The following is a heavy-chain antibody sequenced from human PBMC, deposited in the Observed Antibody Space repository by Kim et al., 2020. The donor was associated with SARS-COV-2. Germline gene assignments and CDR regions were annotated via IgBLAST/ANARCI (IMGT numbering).Heavy chain of an antibody. CDR1: GGSITSNY. CDR3: ARGGGNFDY. Sequence: SETLSLTCTVSGGSITSNYWSWIRQPPGKRLEWIGYVYYSESTNYNPSLKSRVTISVDTSKNQLSLKLSSVTAADTAVYYCARGGGNFDYWGQGILVTVSS. J-gene: IGHJ4*02. CDR2: VYYSEST. V-gene: IGHV4-59*01. D-gene: IGHD2-15*01.